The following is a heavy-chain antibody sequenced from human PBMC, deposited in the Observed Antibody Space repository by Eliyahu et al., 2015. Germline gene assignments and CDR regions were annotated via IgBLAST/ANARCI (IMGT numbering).Heavy chain of an antibody. D-gene: IGHD1-26*01. J-gene: IGHJ4*02. V-gene: IGHV3-15*01. CDR3: ATEVSGSSDY. CDR2: VKSKSDGGAV. Sequence: GKGLEWIGRVKSKSDGGAVEYAASVRGRLTISRDDAKDTLYLQINSLRMEDTAVYYCATEVSGSSDYWGQGTLVTVSS.